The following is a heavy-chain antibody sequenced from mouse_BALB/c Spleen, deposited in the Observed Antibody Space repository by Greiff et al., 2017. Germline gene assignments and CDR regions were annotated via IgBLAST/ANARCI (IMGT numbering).Heavy chain of an antibody. CDR1: GYTFTSYY. J-gene: IGHJ1*01. D-gene: IGHD1-1*01. Sequence: VQLQQPGAELVKPGASVKLSCKASGYTFTSYYMYWVKQRPGQGLEWIGGINPSNGGTNFNEKFKSKATLTVDKSSSTAYMQLSSLTSEDSAVYYCTRKTYGYWYFDVWGAGTTVTVSS. V-gene: IGHV1S81*02. CDR3: TRKTYGYWYFDV. CDR2: INPSNGGT.